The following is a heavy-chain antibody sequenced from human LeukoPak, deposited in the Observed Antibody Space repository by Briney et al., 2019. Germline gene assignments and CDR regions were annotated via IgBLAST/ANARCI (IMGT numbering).Heavy chain of an antibody. J-gene: IGHJ3*02. Sequence: GESLKISCKGFGYSFASHLMSWVRQMPGKGLEWMGKIDPSDSSTNYSPSFRGHVTISVDTSINTVYLQWSSLKASDSGIYYCARRYRSNWFPNDGFDIWGQGTMVTVSS. CDR3: ARRYRSNWFPNDGFDI. D-gene: IGHD6-13*01. CDR2: IDPSDSST. V-gene: IGHV5-10-1*01. CDR1: GYSFASHL.